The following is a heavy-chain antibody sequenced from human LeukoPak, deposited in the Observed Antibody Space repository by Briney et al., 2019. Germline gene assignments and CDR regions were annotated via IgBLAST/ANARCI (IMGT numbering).Heavy chain of an antibody. CDR2: ISDDERNK. CDR1: GFPFSSYA. Sequence: PGGSLRLSCAASGFPFSSYAMHWVRQAPGKGLEWVALISDDERNKYYADSVKGRFTISRDNSKNTLYLQMNSLRAEDTAVYCCAKGGEDYYDSSGFPTDWGQGTLVTVSS. J-gene: IGHJ4*02. V-gene: IGHV3-30*04. D-gene: IGHD3-22*01. CDR3: AKGGEDYYDSSGFPTD.